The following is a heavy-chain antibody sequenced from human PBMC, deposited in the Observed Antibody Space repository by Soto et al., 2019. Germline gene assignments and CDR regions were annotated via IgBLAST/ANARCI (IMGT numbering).Heavy chain of an antibody. D-gene: IGHD6-19*01. Sequence: SETLSLTCTVSGGSISSYYWSWIRQPPGKGLEWIGYIYYSGSTNYNPSLKSRVTISVDTSKNQFSLKLSSVTAADTAVYYCARDRASYSSGWYLDYWGQGTLVTVSS. J-gene: IGHJ4*02. V-gene: IGHV4-59*01. CDR1: GGSISSYY. CDR2: IYYSGST. CDR3: ARDRASYSSGWYLDY.